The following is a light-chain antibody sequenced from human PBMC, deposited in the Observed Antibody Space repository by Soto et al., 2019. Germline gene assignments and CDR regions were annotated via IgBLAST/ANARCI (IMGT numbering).Light chain of an antibody. CDR2: KAS. J-gene: IGKJ1*01. Sequence: DIQMTQSPSTLSASVGDRVTITCRASQSITNYLTWFQQKPGKAPKLLIYKASTLKSGVPSRFSGSGSGTEFTLTISSLQPDDFATYYCQHYNSYSEAFGQGTKV. V-gene: IGKV1-5*03. CDR1: QSITNY. CDR3: QHYNSYSEA.